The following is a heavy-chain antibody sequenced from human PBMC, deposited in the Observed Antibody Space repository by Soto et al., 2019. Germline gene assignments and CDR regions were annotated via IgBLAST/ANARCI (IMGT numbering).Heavy chain of an antibody. J-gene: IGHJ6*02. CDR2: IIPIFGTA. V-gene: IGHV1-69*01. CDR1: GGTFSSYA. CDR3: ARGIAAAPPPGSYYYYYGMDV. D-gene: IGHD6-13*01. Sequence: QVQLVQSGAEVKKPGSSVKVSCKASGGTFSSYAISWVRQAPGQGLEWMGGIIPIFGTANYAQKFQGRVTITADESTSTAYMELSSLRSEDTAVYYCARGIAAAPPPGSYYYYYGMDVWGQGTTVTVSS.